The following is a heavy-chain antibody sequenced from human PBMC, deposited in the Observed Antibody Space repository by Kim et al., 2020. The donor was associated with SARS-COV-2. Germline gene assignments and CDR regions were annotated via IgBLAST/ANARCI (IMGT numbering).Heavy chain of an antibody. J-gene: IGHJ6*02. CDR3: ARGRGMDV. Sequence: SETLSLTCAVYGGSFSGYYWSWIRQPPGKGLEWIGEINHSGSTNYNPSLKSRVTISVDTSKNQFSLKLSSVTAADTAVYYCARGRGMDVWGQGTTVTVSS. CDR1: GGSFSGYY. V-gene: IGHV4-34*01. CDR2: INHSGST.